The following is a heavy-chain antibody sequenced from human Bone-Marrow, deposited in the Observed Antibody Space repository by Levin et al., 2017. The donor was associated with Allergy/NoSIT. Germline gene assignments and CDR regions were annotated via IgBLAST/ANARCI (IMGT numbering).Heavy chain of an antibody. Sequence: PSETLSLTCVVSGYSISSPYYWGWIRQPPGKGLEWIGSIYHVGSTYYNPSLRSRVIISVNTPKNQFSLQLSSVTAADTAVYYCARSAKARGWNWCSDASSYYCDLWGQGTRVTVSS. V-gene: IGHV4-38-2*01. CDR2: IYHVGST. CDR1: GYSISSPYY. D-gene: IGHD6-19*01. CDR3: ARSAKARGWNWCSDASSYYCDL. J-gene: IGHJ4*02.